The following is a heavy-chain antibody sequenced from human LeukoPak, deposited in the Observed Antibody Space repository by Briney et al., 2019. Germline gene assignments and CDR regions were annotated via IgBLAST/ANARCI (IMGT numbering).Heavy chain of an antibody. V-gene: IGHV4-34*01. CDR2: INHSGRT. CDR1: GGSFSGYY. CDR3: ARAQTAMNYFDY. J-gene: IGHJ4*02. Sequence: PSETLSLTCAVYGGSFSGYYWSGIRQPPGKRREWIGEINHSGRTNYNPSLKSRVTISVDTSKNQFSLKLSSVTAADTAVYYCARAQTAMNYFDYWGQGTLVTVSS. D-gene: IGHD5-18*01.